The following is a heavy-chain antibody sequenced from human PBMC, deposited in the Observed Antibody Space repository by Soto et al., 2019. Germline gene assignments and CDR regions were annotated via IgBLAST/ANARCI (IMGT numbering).Heavy chain of an antibody. V-gene: IGHV1-3*01. Sequence: QVQLVQSGAEVKKPGASVKVSCKASGYTFTSYAMHWVRQAPGQRLEWMGWINAGNGNTKYSQKFQGRVTITRDTSGSTAYMGLSSLRSEDTAVYYVAGSITLPGDYWGQGPLVTVSS. CDR3: AGSITLPGDY. J-gene: IGHJ4*02. CDR1: GYTFTSYA. CDR2: INAGNGNT. D-gene: IGHD1-20*01.